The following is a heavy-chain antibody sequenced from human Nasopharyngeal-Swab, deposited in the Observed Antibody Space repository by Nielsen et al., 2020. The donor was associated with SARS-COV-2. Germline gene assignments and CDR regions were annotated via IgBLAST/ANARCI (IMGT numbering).Heavy chain of an antibody. CDR3: ARVDSSGYYYVWYYGMDV. CDR2: IYYSRST. CDR1: GGSLSRSSYY. D-gene: IGHD3-22*01. J-gene: IGHJ6*02. V-gene: IGHV4-39*07. Sequence: SETLSLTCTVSGGSLSRSSYYWGWLRQPPGKGLEWIGSIYYSRSTYYNPSLKSRVTISVDTSKNQFSLKLSSVTAADTAVYYCARVDSSGYYYVWYYGMDVWGQGTTVTVSS.